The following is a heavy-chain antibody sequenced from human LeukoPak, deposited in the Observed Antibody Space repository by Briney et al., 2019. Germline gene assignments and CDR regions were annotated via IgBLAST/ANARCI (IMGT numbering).Heavy chain of an antibody. J-gene: IGHJ5*02. D-gene: IGHD3-9*01. CDR3: ARQHYDILTGYYTSNWFDP. V-gene: IGHV4-39*01. CDR1: GGSISSSSYY. CDR2: IYYSGST. Sequence: SETLSLTCTVSGGSISSSSYYWGWIRQPPGKGLEWIGSIYYSGSTYYNPSLKSRVTISVDTSKNQFSPKLSSVTAADTAVYYCARQHYDILTGYYTSNWFDPWGQGTLVTVSS.